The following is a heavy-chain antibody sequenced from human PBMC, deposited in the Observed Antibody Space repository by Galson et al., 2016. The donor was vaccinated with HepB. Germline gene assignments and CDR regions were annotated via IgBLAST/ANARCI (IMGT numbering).Heavy chain of an antibody. CDR2: ISGTGDRR. CDR3: ATSNSYGYVH. J-gene: IGHJ4*02. CDR1: GFTFSTHA. V-gene: IGHV3-23*01. Sequence: SLRLSCAASGFTFSTHAMSWVRQAPGKGLEWVSAISGTGDRRGYADSVKGRFTISRDNLKNTEHLQMDSLRAEDTALYYCATSNSYGYVHWGQGALVTVSS. D-gene: IGHD5-18*01.